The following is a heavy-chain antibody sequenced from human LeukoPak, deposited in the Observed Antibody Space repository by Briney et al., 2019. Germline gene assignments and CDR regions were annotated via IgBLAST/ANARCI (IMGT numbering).Heavy chain of an antibody. Sequence: ASVKVSCKASGYTFTSYYMHWVRQAPGQGLEWMGIINPSGGSTSYAQKFQGRVTMTEDTSTDTAYMELSSLRSEDTAVYYCASGTYIAAAGKAARYWGQGTLVTVSS. J-gene: IGHJ4*02. CDR3: ASGTYIAAAGKAARY. D-gene: IGHD6-13*01. CDR2: INPSGGST. V-gene: IGHV1-46*01. CDR1: GYTFTSYY.